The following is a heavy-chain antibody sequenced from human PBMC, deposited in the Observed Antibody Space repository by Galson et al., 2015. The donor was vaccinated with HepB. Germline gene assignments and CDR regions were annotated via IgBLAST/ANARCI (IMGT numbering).Heavy chain of an antibody. CDR3: AKQAGNLIRSWHFDY. D-gene: IGHD4-17*01. J-gene: IGHJ4*02. CDR1: GFTFSAFA. CDR2: VEKDSSGT. V-gene: IGHV3-23*03. Sequence: SLRLSCAASGFTFSAFAMSWVRQAPGKGLEWVSGVEKDSSGTYYADSVKGRFTIFRDNSKNTLYLQVNSLRAEDTAVYYCAKQAGNLIRSWHFDYWGQGSLVIVSS.